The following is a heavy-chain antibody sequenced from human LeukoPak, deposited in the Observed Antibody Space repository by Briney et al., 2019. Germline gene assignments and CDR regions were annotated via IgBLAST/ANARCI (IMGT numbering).Heavy chain of an antibody. J-gene: IGHJ3*02. V-gene: IGHV3-7*03. CDR3: ARDHWAGDI. Sequence: EWVANIKQDGSEKYYVDSVKGRFTISRDNAKNSLYLQMNSLRAEDTAVYYCARDHWAGDIWGQGTMVTVSS. CDR2: IKQDGSEK. D-gene: IGHD7-27*01.